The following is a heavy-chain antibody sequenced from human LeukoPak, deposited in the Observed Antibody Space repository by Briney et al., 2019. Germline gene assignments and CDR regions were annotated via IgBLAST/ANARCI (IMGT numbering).Heavy chain of an antibody. CDR3: VRYRSTSYRFNN. CDR1: GDSLSALPYS. D-gene: IGHD6-19*01. Sequence: PSETLSLTCTVPGDSLSALPYSWGWVRQSPGKGLEWIAYMYYDEHTYYNPSLKSRVTISVDTSKMQFSLSLSSVTAADTAIYYCVRYRSTSYRFNNWGQGTLVTVSS. J-gene: IGHJ4*02. CDR2: MYYDEHT. V-gene: IGHV4-39*01.